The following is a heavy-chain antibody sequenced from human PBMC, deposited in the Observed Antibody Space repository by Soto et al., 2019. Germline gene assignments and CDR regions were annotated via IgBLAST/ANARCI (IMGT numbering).Heavy chain of an antibody. CDR1: GVTFRTYN. CDR2: ISAGSLFI. Sequence: GGSLRLSCAGSGVTFRTYNINWVCQAPGKGLEWVSSISAGSLFIYQPDSMKGRFTISRDDARNSVYLQMNSLTAEDTAVYYCARSPGVGVRGAYWGQGTLVTVSS. CDR3: ARSPGVGVRGAY. D-gene: IGHD3-16*01. V-gene: IGHV3-21*01. J-gene: IGHJ4*02.